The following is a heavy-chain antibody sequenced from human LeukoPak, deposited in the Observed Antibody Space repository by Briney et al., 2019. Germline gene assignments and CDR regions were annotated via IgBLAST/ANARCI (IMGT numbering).Heavy chain of an antibody. J-gene: IGHJ4*02. Sequence: SGGSLRLSCAASGFTVSSNYMSWVRQAPGKGLEWVSVIYSGGSTYYADSVKGRFTISRDNSKNTLYLQMNSLRAEDTAVYYCAKEAGYSGYDYPDYWGQGTLVTVSS. V-gene: IGHV3-53*01. D-gene: IGHD5-12*01. CDR1: GFTVSSNY. CDR2: IYSGGST. CDR3: AKEAGYSGYDYPDY.